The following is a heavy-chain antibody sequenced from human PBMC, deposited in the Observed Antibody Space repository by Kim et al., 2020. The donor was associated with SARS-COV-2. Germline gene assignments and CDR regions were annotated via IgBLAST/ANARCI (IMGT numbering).Heavy chain of an antibody. CDR1: GYTFTSYA. D-gene: IGHD6-13*01. CDR2: INTNTGNP. Sequence: ASVKVSCKASGYTFTSYAMNWVRQAPGQGLEWMGWINTNTGNPTYAQGFTGRFVFSLDTSVSTAYLQISSLKAEDTAVYYCAREWVAAAGTGYYYYYMDVWGKGTTVTVSS. J-gene: IGHJ6*03. V-gene: IGHV7-4-1*02. CDR3: AREWVAAAGTGYYYYYMDV.